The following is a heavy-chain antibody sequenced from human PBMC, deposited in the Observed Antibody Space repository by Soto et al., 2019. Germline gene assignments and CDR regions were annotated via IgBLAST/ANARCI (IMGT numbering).Heavy chain of an antibody. CDR3: ARQGGGYCSGGSCWAYYYGMDV. D-gene: IGHD2-15*01. V-gene: IGHV1-69*12. CDR1: GGTFSSYA. CDR2: IIPIFGTA. Sequence: QVQLVQSGAEVKKPGSSVKVSCKASGGTFSSYAISWVRQAPGQGLEWMGGIIPIFGTANYAQKFQGRVTVTADESPGTAYMELSSRRSEDTAVYYCARQGGGYCSGGSCWAYYYGMDVWGQGTTVTVSS. J-gene: IGHJ6*02.